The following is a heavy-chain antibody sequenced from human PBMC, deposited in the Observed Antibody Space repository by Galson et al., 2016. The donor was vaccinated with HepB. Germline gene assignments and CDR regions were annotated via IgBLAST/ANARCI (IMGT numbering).Heavy chain of an antibody. D-gene: IGHD3-10*01. V-gene: IGHV3-30*04. CDR1: GFTFSSFV. J-gene: IGHJ6*02. CDR3: ARDADASGTDYYYGLDV. Sequence: SLRLSCAASGFTFSSFVMHWVRQAPGKGLEWVAVMLLDGSNEDYADSVKGRFTISRDNSKNTQFLQMNSLRPEDTAVYYCARDADASGTDYYYGLDVWGQGTTVTVSS. CDR2: MLLDGSNE.